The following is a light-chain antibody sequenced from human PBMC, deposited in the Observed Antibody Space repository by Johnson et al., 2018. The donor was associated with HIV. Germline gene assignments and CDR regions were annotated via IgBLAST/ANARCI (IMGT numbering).Light chain of an antibody. CDR2: ENN. J-gene: IGLJ1*01. CDR3: GTWDSSLSLFV. V-gene: IGLV1-51*02. Sequence: QPVLTQPPSVSAAPGQKVTISCSGSSSNIGNNYVSWYQQLPGTAPKLLIYENNKRPSGIPDRFSGSKSGTSATLGITGLQTGDEADYYCGTWDSSLSLFVLGTGTKVTV. CDR1: SSNIGNNY.